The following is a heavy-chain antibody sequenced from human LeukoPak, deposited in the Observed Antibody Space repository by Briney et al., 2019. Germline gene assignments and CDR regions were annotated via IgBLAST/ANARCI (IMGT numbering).Heavy chain of an antibody. D-gene: IGHD4-23*01. CDR3: ARDYGGNLPPDY. J-gene: IGHJ4*02. V-gene: IGHV3-21*01. Sequence: PGGSLRLSCIGSPLTFRSYSLNWVRQAPGKGLEWISSITTSGRYIYYADSVKGRFTISRDNAKNSLYLQMNSLRAEDTAVYYCARDYGGNLPPDYWGQGTLVTVSS. CDR1: PLTFRSYS. CDR2: ITTSGRYI.